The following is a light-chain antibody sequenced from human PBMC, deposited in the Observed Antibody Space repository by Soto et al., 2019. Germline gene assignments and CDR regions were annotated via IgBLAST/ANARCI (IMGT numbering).Light chain of an antibody. J-gene: IGLJ2*01. V-gene: IGLV2-11*01. CDR1: SSDVGGYNY. Sequence: QSALTQPRSVSGSPGQSVTISCTGTSSDVGGYNYVSWYQQHPGKAPKLMIYDVSKRPSGVPDRFSGSKSGNTASLTISGLQSEDEADYYCCSYAGSVTSVVFGGGTKLTVL. CDR2: DVS. CDR3: CSYAGSVTSVV.